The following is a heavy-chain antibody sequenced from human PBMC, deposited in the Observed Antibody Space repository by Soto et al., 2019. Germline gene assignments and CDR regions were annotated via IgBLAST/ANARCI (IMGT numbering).Heavy chain of an antibody. CDR1: GFTFSSYS. CDR2: ISSSSSYI. J-gene: IGHJ6*02. Sequence: EVQLVESGGGLVKPGGSLRLSCAASGFTFSSYSMNWVRQAPGKGLEWVSSISSSSSYIYYADSVKGRFTISRDNAKNSLYLQMNSLRAEDTAVYYCARGVGYSNYRSWYYYYGMDVWGQGTTVTVSS. CDR3: ARGVGYSNYRSWYYYYGMDV. V-gene: IGHV3-21*01. D-gene: IGHD4-4*01.